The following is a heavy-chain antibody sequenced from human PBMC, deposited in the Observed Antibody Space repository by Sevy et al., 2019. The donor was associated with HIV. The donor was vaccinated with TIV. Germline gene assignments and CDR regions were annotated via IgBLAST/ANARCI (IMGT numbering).Heavy chain of an antibody. CDR3: TRDWSYNGESHFDY. Sequence: GGSLRLSCAPSGFTLSSHWMHWVRQAPGKGLVWVSRINSDGSTTSHADTVKGRFTISRDNAKNTLYLQMNSLRPEDTAVYYCTRDWSYNGESHFDYWGQGTPVTVSS. D-gene: IGHD1-26*01. CDR1: GFTLSSHW. J-gene: IGHJ4*02. CDR2: INSDGSTT. V-gene: IGHV3-74*01.